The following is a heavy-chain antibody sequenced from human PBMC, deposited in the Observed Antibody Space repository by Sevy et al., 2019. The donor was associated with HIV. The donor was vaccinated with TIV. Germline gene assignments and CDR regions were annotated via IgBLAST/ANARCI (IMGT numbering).Heavy chain of an antibody. J-gene: IGHJ4*02. V-gene: IGHV3-23*01. CDR3: AKDQGQLLQYYIDY. D-gene: IGHD2-2*01. Sequence: GGSLRLSCAASGFTFSSYAMSWVRQAPGKGLEWVSGVSVRSGSTYYADSVKGRFTISRDNSKNTLYLDMNSLRAEDTAIYYCAKDQGQLLQYYIDYWGQGTLVTVSS. CDR1: GFTFSSYA. CDR2: VSVRSGST.